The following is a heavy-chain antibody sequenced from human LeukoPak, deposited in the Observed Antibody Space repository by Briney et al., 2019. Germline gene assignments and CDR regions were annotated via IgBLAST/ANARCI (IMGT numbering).Heavy chain of an antibody. D-gene: IGHD3-3*01. CDR1: GDSISSFS. J-gene: IGHJ4*02. CDR3: ARMTYYDFWSGSYFDN. Sequence: SETLSLTCAVSGDSISSFSWSWIRQPPGKGLEWMGYIYLSENTNYNPSLRGRVTISTDTSNNQLSLKLTSVTAADTAVYYCARMTYYDFWSGSYFDNWGQGTLVTVSS. V-gene: IGHV4-59*01. CDR2: IYLSENT.